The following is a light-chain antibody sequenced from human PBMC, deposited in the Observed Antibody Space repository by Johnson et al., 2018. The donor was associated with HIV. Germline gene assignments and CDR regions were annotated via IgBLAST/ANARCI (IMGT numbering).Light chain of an antibody. CDR1: SSNIGNNY. CDR3: GTWDTGLSAPYV. J-gene: IGLJ1*01. Sequence: QSVLTQPPSVSAAPGQKVTISCSGSSSNIGNNYVSWYQHLPGTAPKILIYDNNKRPSGIPDRFSGSKSGTSATLGITGLQTGDEADYYCGTWDTGLSAPYVFGTGTKVTVL. V-gene: IGLV1-51*01. CDR2: DNN.